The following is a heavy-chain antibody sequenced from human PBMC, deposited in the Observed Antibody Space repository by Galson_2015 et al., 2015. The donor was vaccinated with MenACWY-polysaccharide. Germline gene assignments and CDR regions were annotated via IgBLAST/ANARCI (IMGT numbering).Heavy chain of an antibody. CDR1: GFSFSIYW. J-gene: IGHJ4*02. Sequence: SLRLSCAASGFSFSIYWMSWVRRAPGKGLEFAANIKGDGSEKYYVDSVKGRFTISRDNTKNSLYLQMNSLRVEDTAVYYCARGGSWSEYWGQGTLVTVSS. V-gene: IGHV3-7*01. CDR3: ARGGSWSEY. D-gene: IGHD6-13*01. CDR2: IKGDGSEK.